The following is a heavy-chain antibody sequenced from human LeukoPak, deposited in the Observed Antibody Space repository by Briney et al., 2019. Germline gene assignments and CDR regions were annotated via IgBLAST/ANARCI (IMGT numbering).Heavy chain of an antibody. CDR1: GDSVSSNSAT. D-gene: IGHD6-19*01. V-gene: IGHV6-1*01. J-gene: IGHJ2*01. CDR2: TYYRSKWYN. CDR3: ARDGMPVAVGYFDL. Sequence: SQTLSLTCAVSGDSVSSNSATWHWIRQSPSRGLEWRGRTYYRSKWYNDYAVSVKSRITINPDTSKNQFSLQLNSVTPEDTAVYYCARDGMPVAVGYFDLWGRGTLVTVSS.